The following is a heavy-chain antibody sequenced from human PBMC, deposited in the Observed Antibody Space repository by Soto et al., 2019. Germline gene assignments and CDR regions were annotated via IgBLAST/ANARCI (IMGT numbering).Heavy chain of an antibody. D-gene: IGHD3-3*01. CDR1: GGSISSGGYY. J-gene: IGHJ5*02. V-gene: IGHV4-31*03. CDR3: ARGGYVGSGYYIKWFDP. Sequence: QVQLQESGPGLVKPSQTLSLTCTVSGGSISSGGYYWSWIRQHPGKGLEWIGYIYYSGSTYYNPSLKSRVTISVDTSKNQFSLKLSSVTAADTAVYYCARGGYVGSGYYIKWFDPWGQGTLVTVSS. CDR2: IYYSGST.